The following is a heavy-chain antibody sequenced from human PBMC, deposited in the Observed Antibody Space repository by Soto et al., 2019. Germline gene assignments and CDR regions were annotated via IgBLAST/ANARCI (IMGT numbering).Heavy chain of an antibody. CDR2: IFHSGNI. Sequence: SETLSLTCTVSGDSISSSNWWNWVRQPPGKGLEWIGEIFHSGNINYNPSLKSRVTVSLDKSKNQFSLRLTSVTAADTAVYYCARYSSGSSDPRLDYWGQGTPVTVSS. CDR1: GDSISSSNW. CDR3: ARYSSGSSDPRLDY. D-gene: IGHD6-19*01. J-gene: IGHJ4*02. V-gene: IGHV4-4*02.